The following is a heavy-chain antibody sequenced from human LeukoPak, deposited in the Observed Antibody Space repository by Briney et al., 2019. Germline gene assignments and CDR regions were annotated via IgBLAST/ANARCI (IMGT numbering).Heavy chain of an antibody. V-gene: IGHV4-59*12. D-gene: IGHD6-19*01. CDR1: GGSISSYY. Sequence: SETLSLTCTVSGGSISSYYWSWIRQPPGKGLEWIGYIYYSGSTNYNPSLKSRVTMSVDTSKNQFSLKLSSVTAADTAVYYCARVASSSFELDYWGQGTLVTVSS. J-gene: IGHJ4*02. CDR3: ARVASSSFELDY. CDR2: IYYSGST.